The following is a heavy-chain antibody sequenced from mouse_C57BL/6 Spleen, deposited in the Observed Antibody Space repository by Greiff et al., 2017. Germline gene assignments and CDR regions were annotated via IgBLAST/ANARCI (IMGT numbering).Heavy chain of an antibody. Sequence: QVQLQQSGPELVQPGASVKISCKASGYAFSSSGMNWVKQRPGKGLEWIGRIYPGDGDTNYNGKFKGKATLTADKSSSTAYMQLSSLTSEDSAVYFCARTWDGYFDVWGPGTTVTVSS. CDR2: IYPGDGDT. J-gene: IGHJ1*01. D-gene: IGHD4-1*01. CDR1: GYAFSSSG. CDR3: ARTWDGYFDV. V-gene: IGHV1-82*01.